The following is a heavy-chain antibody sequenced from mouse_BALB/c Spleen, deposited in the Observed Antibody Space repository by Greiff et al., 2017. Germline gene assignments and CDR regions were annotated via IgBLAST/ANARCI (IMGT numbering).Heavy chain of an antibody. D-gene: IGHD4-1*01. J-gene: IGHJ4*01. CDR3: ARSTGAYAMDY. Sequence: QVQLQQPGAELVRPGASVKLSCKASGYTFTSYWMNWVKQRPGQGLEWIGQIYPGDGDTNYNGKFKGKATLTADKSSSTAYMQLSSLTSEDSAVYFCARSTGAYAMDYWGQGTSVTVSS. V-gene: IGHV1-80*01. CDR2: IYPGDGDT. CDR1: GYTFTSYW.